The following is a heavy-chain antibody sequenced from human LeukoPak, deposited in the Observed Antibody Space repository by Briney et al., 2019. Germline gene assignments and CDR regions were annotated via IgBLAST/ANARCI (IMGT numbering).Heavy chain of an antibody. D-gene: IGHD3-22*01. CDR3: AKVRTDYYDSSGHAEYFQH. CDR2: ISGSGGST. Sequence: GGSLRLSCAASGFTFSSYAMSWVRQAPGKGLEWVSAISGSGGSTYYADSVKGRFTISRDNSKNTLYLQMSSLRAEDTAVYYCAKVRTDYYDSSGHAEYFQHWGQGTLVTVSS. J-gene: IGHJ1*01. V-gene: IGHV3-23*01. CDR1: GFTFSSYA.